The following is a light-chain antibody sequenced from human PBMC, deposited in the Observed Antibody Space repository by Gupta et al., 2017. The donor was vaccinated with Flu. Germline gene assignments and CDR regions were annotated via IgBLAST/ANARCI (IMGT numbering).Light chain of an antibody. Sequence: EIVLTQSPGTLSLSPGERATLSCRASQSVSSSYLAWYQQKPGQAPRLIIYDASSRATGNTGRFSGSGDGKDFTLTSSRREHEGCAGYYLQQYGSPWTFGQGTKVEIK. CDR3: QQYGSPWT. CDR1: QSVSSSY. V-gene: IGKV3-20*01. CDR2: DAS. J-gene: IGKJ1*01.